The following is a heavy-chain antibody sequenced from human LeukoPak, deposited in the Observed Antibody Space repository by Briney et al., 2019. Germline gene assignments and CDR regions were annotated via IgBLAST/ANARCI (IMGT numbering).Heavy chain of an antibody. J-gene: IGHJ4*02. CDR2: ISYSGRT. CDR3: ARQRGDYVPYYFDY. CDR1: GGSISSSRYY. Sequence: SETLSLTCSVSGGSISSSRYYWGWIRQAPGKGLEWFGSISYSGRTYYNPSLKSRVTISVDTSKNQFSLKLSSVTAADTAVYYCARQRGDYVPYYFDYWGQGTLVTVSS. V-gene: IGHV4-39*01. D-gene: IGHD4-17*01.